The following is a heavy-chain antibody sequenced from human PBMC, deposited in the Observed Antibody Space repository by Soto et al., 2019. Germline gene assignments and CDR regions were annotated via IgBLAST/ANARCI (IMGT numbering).Heavy chain of an antibody. D-gene: IGHD1-26*01. CDR1: GGSISSGDYY. V-gene: IGHV4-30-4*01. Sequence: PSETLSLTCTVSGGSISSGDYYWSWIRQPQGEGLEWIGYIYYSGRTYYNPSLKSRVTISLDSSKNQFSLTLTSVTAADTAVYYCARGGAIANYYFDSWGQGTRVTVSS. CDR3: ARGGAIANYYFDS. J-gene: IGHJ4*02. CDR2: IYYSGRT.